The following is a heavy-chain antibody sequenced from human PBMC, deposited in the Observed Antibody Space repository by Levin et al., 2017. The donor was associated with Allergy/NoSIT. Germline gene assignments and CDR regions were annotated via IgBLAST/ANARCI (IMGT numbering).Heavy chain of an antibody. V-gene: IGHV4-31*03. D-gene: IGHD4-17*01. CDR1: GGSISSGGYY. Sequence: SETLSLTCTVSGGSISSGGYYWSWIRQHPGKGLEWIGYIYNSGNTHYNPSLKSRVTISADTSKNQFSLKLSSVTAADTAVYYCARGGTVTTANYWGQGTLVTVSS. J-gene: IGHJ4*02. CDR2: IYNSGNT. CDR3: ARGGTVTTANY.